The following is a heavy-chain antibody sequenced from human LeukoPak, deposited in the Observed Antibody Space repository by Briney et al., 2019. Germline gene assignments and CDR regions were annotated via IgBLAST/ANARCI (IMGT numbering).Heavy chain of an antibody. J-gene: IGHJ6*02. V-gene: IGHV1-8*01. CDR3: GAAAGVRNYYYYGMDV. CDR2: MNPNSGNT. D-gene: IGHD6-13*01. CDR1: GYTFTSYD. Sequence: GASVKVSCKASGYTFTSYDINWVRQATGQGLEWMGWMNPNSGNTGYAQKFQGRATMTRNTSISTAYMELSSLRSEDTAVYYCGAAAGVRNYYYYGMDVWGQGTTVTVSS.